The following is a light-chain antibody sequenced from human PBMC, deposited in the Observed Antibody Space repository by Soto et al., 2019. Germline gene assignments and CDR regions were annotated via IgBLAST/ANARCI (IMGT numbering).Light chain of an antibody. J-gene: IGLJ1*01. Sequence: QSALTQPASVSGSPGQSITISCNGTSSDVGGYNYVSWYQQHPGKAPKLMIYDVSNRPSGVSNRFSGSKSGNTASLTISGLQAEDEGDYYCSSYTSSDTGVFGTGTKLTVL. V-gene: IGLV2-14*03. CDR1: SSDVGGYNY. CDR3: SSYTSSDTGV. CDR2: DVS.